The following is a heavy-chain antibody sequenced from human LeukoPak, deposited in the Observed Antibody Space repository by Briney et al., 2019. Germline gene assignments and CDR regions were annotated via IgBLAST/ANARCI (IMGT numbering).Heavy chain of an antibody. CDR1: GFTFSAYT. J-gene: IGHJ4*02. CDR3: ARDINGYSD. D-gene: IGHD5-24*01. V-gene: IGHV3-7*01. CDR2: IKQDGSEK. Sequence: GGSLRLSCAASGFTFSAYTMAWVRQAPGRGLEWVANIKQDGSEKYYVDSVKGRFTISRDSAKNSLYLQMTSLTAEDTAVYYCARDINGYSDWGQGTLVTVSS.